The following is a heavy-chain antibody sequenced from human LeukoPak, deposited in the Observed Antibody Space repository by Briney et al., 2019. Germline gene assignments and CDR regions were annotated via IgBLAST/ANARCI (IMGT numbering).Heavy chain of an antibody. Sequence: PGRSLRLSCAASGFTFSSYGMHWVRQAPGKGLEWVAVIWYDGSNKYYADSVKGRFTISRDNSKNTLYLQMNSLRAEDTAVYYCAKDSSPRKGYYYDSSGYPDYWGQGTLVTVSS. CDR2: IWYDGSNK. D-gene: IGHD3-22*01. CDR1: GFTFSSYG. CDR3: AKDSSPRKGYYYDSSGYPDY. V-gene: IGHV3-33*06. J-gene: IGHJ4*02.